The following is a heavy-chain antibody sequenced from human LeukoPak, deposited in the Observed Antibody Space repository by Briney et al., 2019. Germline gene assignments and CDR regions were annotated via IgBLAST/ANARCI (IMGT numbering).Heavy chain of an antibody. Sequence: PGGSLRLPCAASGFTLSSYAMSWVRQGPGKGLEWVSAVSVSGNTYHADSVKGRFTISRDSSKNTLYLQMNSLRAEDTAVYYCASSGYSGHTRAFDIWGQGTMVTVSS. CDR1: GFTLSSYA. CDR3: ASSGYSGHTRAFDI. CDR2: VSVSGNT. J-gene: IGHJ3*02. D-gene: IGHD5-12*01. V-gene: IGHV3-23*01.